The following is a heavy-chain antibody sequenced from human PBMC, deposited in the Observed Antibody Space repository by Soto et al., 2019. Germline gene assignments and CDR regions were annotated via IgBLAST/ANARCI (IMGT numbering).Heavy chain of an antibody. CDR2: IYSGGST. D-gene: IGHD2-15*01. CDR1: GFTVSSNY. V-gene: IGHV3-53*04. CDR3: ARGDPVVVAADAFDI. J-gene: IGHJ3*02. Sequence: GGSLRLSCAASGFTVSSNYMSWVRQAPGKGLEWVSVIYSGGSTYYADSVKGRFTISRHNSKNTLYLQMNSLRAEDTAVYYCARGDPVVVAADAFDIWGQGTMVTVSS.